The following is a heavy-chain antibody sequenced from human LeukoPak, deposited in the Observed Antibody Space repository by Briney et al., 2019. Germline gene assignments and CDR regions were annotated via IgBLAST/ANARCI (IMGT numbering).Heavy chain of an antibody. CDR2: IYYSGST. J-gene: IGHJ6*03. Sequence: SETLSLTCTVSGGSISSYYWSWIRQPPGKGLEWIGYIYYSGSTNYNPSLKSRATISVDTSKNQFSLKLSSVTAADTAVYYCAREGIAVAGPYYYYYMDVWGKGTTVTVSS. D-gene: IGHD6-19*01. CDR1: GGSISSYY. CDR3: AREGIAVAGPYYYYYMDV. V-gene: IGHV4-59*01.